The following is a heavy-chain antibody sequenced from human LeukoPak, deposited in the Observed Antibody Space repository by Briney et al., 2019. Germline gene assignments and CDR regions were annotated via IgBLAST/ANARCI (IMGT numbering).Heavy chain of an antibody. Sequence: SETLSLTCTVSGGSISTYYWSWIRQPPGKGLEWIGYIYYSGCTNYNPSLKSRVTISLDTSKNQFSLKLNSVTAADTAMYYCARSFSPNYYDLLDYWGQGTLVTVSS. CDR2: IYYSGCT. D-gene: IGHD3-22*01. CDR1: GGSISTYY. V-gene: IGHV4-59*01. J-gene: IGHJ4*02. CDR3: ARSFSPNYYDLLDY.